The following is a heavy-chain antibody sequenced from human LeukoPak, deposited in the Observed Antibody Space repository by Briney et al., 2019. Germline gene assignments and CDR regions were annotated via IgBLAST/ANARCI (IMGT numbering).Heavy chain of an antibody. V-gene: IGHV1-18*01. CDR1: GYTFTSYG. CDR2: ISAYNGNT. D-gene: IGHD6-6*01. J-gene: IGHJ4*02. CDR3: AREYSSSSGKALDY. Sequence: ASVKVSCKASGYTFTSYGISWVRQAPGQGLEWMGWISAYNGNTNYAQKLQGRVTMTTDTSTSTAYMELRSLRSDDTAFYYCAREYSSSSGKALDYWGQGTLVTVSS.